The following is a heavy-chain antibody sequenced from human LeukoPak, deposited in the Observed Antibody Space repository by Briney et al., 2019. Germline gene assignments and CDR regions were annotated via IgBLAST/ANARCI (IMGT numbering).Heavy chain of an antibody. D-gene: IGHD6-13*01. CDR1: GYTFTGYY. V-gene: IGHV1-2*02. Sequence: GASVKVSCKASGYTFTGYYMHWVRQAPGQGLEWMGWINPNSGGTNYAQKFQGRVTMTRDTSISTAYMELSRLRSDDTAVYYCARARPRIAAAATYWFDPWGQGTLVTVSS. CDR2: INPNSGGT. CDR3: ARARPRIAAAATYWFDP. J-gene: IGHJ5*02.